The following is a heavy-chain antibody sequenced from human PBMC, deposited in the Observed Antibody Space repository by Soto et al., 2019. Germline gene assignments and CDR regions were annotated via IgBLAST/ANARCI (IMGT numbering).Heavy chain of an antibody. J-gene: IGHJ5*02. Sequence: TSETLSLTCTVSGGSISSYYWSWIRQPPGKGLEWIGYIYYSGSTNYNPSLKSRVTISVDTSKNQFSLKLSSVTAADTAVYYCARGFDYDFWSGYYTGIGWFDPWGQGTLVTVSS. CDR1: GGSISSYY. CDR3: ARGFDYDFWSGYYTGIGWFDP. CDR2: IYYSGST. D-gene: IGHD3-3*01. V-gene: IGHV4-59*01.